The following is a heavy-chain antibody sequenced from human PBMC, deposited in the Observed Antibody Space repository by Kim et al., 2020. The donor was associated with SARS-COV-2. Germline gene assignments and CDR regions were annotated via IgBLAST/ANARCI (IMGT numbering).Heavy chain of an antibody. J-gene: IGHJ4*02. D-gene: IGHD2-2*01. CDR1: GFTFGDYA. CDR2: ISWNSGSI. Sequence: GGSLRLSCAASGFTFGDYAMHWVRQAPGKGLEWVSGISWNSGSIGYADSVKGRFTISRDNAKNSLCLQMNSLRAEDTDLYYCAKVPAADAAYFDYWGQGTLVTVSS. CDR3: AKVPAADAAYFDY. V-gene: IGHV3-9*01.